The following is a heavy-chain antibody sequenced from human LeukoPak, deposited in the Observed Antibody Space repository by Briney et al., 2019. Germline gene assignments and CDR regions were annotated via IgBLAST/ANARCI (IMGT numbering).Heavy chain of an antibody. Sequence: SQTLSLTCTVSGGSISSGGYYWSWIRQHPGKGLEWIGYIYYSGSTYYNPSLKSRVTISVDTSKNQFSLKLSSVTAADTAVYYCARGPDCTNGVCFDYYYYGTDVWGQGTTVTVSS. J-gene: IGHJ6*02. V-gene: IGHV4-31*03. CDR3: ARGPDCTNGVCFDYYYYGTDV. D-gene: IGHD2-8*01. CDR1: GGSISSGGYY. CDR2: IYYSGST.